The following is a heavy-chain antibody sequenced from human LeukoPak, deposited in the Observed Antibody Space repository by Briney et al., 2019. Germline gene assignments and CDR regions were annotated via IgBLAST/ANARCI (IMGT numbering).Heavy chain of an antibody. J-gene: IGHJ6*02. Sequence: GGSLRLSCAASGFTFSGSAIHWVRQASGKGLEWVGRIRSKANNYATEYAASVKGRFTISRDDSKKTAYLQMNSLKTEDTAVYYCTRHAGGGDPYYYYYGMDVWGQGTTVTVSS. D-gene: IGHD2-21*02. V-gene: IGHV3-73*01. CDR2: IRSKANNYAT. CDR1: GFTFSGSA. CDR3: TRHAGGGDPYYYYYGMDV.